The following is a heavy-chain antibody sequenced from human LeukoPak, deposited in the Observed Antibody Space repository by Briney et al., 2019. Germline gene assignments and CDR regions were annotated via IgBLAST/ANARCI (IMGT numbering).Heavy chain of an antibody. CDR2: INPCGGST. D-gene: IGHD3-22*01. Sequence: ASVKLSCKASGSTFTSYYMHWVRQAPGQGLEGMGIINPCGGSTSHAQKLQGRVTMTRDSSTSTVYMEMSSLRSEDTAVYYCERTARLRYYDSSGYFPYYFDYWGQGNLVTVSS. CDR1: GSTFTSYY. CDR3: ERTARLRYYDSSGYFPYYFDY. V-gene: IGHV1-46*04. J-gene: IGHJ4*02.